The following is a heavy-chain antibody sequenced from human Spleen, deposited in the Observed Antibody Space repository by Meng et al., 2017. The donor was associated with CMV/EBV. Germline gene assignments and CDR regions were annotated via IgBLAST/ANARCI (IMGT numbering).Heavy chain of an antibody. D-gene: IGHD3-9*01. CDR2: IETSGDNT. CDR3: AKVARGSPLYYFEK. V-gene: IGHV3-23*01. J-gene: IGHJ4*02. CDR1: GFSFRSYD. Sequence: GESLKISCAASGFSFRSYDMSWVRQAPGKGLEWVSSIETSGDNTYYADSVKGRFTISRDNSKNTLFLHMIRVAAEDAAVYYCAKVARGSPLYYFEKWGQGTLVTVSS.